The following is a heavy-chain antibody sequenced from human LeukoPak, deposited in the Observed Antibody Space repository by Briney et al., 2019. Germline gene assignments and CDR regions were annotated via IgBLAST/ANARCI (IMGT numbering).Heavy chain of an antibody. J-gene: IGHJ4*02. V-gene: IGHV3-30*18. CDR3: AKAHTYCSGGSCSDY. Sequence: GRSLRLSCAASGFTFSSYGMHWVRQAPGKGLEWVAVISYDGSNKYYADSVKGRFTISRDNSKNTLYLQMNSLRAEDTAVYYCAKAHTYCSGGSCSDYWGQGTLVTVSS. CDR2: ISYDGSNK. CDR1: GFTFSSYG. D-gene: IGHD2-15*01.